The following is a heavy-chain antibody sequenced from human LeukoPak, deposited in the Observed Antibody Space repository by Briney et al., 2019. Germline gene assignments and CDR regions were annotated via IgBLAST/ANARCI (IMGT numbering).Heavy chain of an antibody. CDR3: AGHGPAAGNFDY. CDR1: GFTFSSYG. CDR2: ISYDGSNK. D-gene: IGHD6-13*01. Sequence: PGGSLRLSCAASGFTFSSYGMHWVRQAPGKGLEWVAVISYDGSNKYYADSVKGRFTISRDNSKNTLYLQMNSLRAEDTAVYYCAGHGPAAGNFDYWGQGTLVTVSS. V-gene: IGHV3-30*03. J-gene: IGHJ4*02.